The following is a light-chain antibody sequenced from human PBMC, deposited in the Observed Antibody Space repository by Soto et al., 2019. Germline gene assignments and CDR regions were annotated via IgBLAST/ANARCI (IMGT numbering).Light chain of an antibody. V-gene: IGKV1-5*03. Sequence: DIQMTQSPSTLSASVGDRVSITCRASQSMSSWLAWYQQKPGKDPKHLIYKASSLESGVPSRFSGSGSGTECTLTISIQQPDDFATYYCQQYNSYPWTFRQGTKVEIK. CDR3: QQYNSYPWT. J-gene: IGKJ1*01. CDR2: KAS. CDR1: QSMSSW.